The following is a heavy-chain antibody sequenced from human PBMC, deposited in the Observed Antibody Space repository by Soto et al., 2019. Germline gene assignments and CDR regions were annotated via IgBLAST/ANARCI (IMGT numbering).Heavy chain of an antibody. CDR3: ARGTGSYFDY. V-gene: IGHV4-59*01. Sequence: SETLSLTCTVSGDSFRDYYWNWIRQAPGKGLEWIGYMHHIGNTNYNPSLKSRVAISVDTSKNQFSLRMTSVTAADTAVYYCARGTGSYFDYWGQGTLVTVSS. J-gene: IGHJ4*02. CDR1: GDSFRDYY. D-gene: IGHD1-26*01. CDR2: MHHIGNT.